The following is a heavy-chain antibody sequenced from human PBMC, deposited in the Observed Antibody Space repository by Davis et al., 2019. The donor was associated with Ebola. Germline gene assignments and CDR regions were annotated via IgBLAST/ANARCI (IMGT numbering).Heavy chain of an antibody. J-gene: IGHJ6*02. V-gene: IGHV4-31*03. CDR1: GGSISSGGYY. D-gene: IGHD5-12*01. CDR3: ARRPAWLRFRDGMDV. CDR2: IYYSGST. Sequence: MPSETLSLTCTVSGGSISSGGYYWSWIRQHPGKGLEWIGYIYYSGSTYYNPSLKSRVTISVDTSKNQFSLKLSSVTAADTAVYYCARRPAWLRFRDGMDVWGQGTTVTVSS.